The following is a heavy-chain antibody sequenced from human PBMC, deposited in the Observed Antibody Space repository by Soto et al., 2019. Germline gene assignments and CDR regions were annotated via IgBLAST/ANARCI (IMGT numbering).Heavy chain of an antibody. CDR2: INHSGST. J-gene: IGHJ6*02. Sequence: SETLSLTCAVYGGSFSGYYWSWIRQPPGKGLEWIGEINHSGSTNYNPSLKSRVTISVDTSKNQFSLKLSSVTAADTAVYYGARDRGITGLGTFYYYGMDVWGQGTTVTVSS. CDR1: GGSFSGYY. V-gene: IGHV4-34*01. D-gene: IGHD1-1*01. CDR3: ARDRGITGLGTFYYYGMDV.